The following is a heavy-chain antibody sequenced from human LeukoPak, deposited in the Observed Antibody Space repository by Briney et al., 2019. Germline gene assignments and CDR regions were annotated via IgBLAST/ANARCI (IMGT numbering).Heavy chain of an antibody. D-gene: IGHD2-15*01. Sequence: ASVKVSCKASGYTFTSYDINWVRQATGQGLEWMGWMNPNSGNTGYAQKFQGRVTMTRNTSISTAYMELSSLRSEDTAVYYCARLSQWSRTYGMDAWGQGTTVTVSS. CDR3: ARLSQWSRTYGMDA. J-gene: IGHJ6*02. CDR1: GYTFTSYD. V-gene: IGHV1-8*01. CDR2: MNPNSGNT.